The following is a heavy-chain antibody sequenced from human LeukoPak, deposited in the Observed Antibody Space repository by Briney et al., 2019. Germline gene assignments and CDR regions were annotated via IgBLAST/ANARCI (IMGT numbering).Heavy chain of an antibody. CDR3: ARLRIAVAGRWFDP. CDR1: GGSISSYY. Sequence: SETLSLTCTVSGGSISSYYWSWIRQPPGKGLEWIGHIYYSGSTNYNPSLKSRVTISVDTSKNQFSLKLSSVTAADTAVYYCARLRIAVAGRWFDPWGQGTLVTVSS. CDR2: IYYSGST. D-gene: IGHD6-19*01. V-gene: IGHV4-59*08. J-gene: IGHJ5*02.